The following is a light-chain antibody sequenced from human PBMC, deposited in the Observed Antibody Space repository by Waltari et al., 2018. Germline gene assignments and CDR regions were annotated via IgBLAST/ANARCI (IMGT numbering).Light chain of an antibody. Sequence: EIVMTQSPATLSVSPGERATLSCRASQSVSSNLAWYQQKPGQAPRFLIYGASTRATGIPARFSGSGSGTDFALTISSLQSEDFAVYYCQQYNNWPLLLTFGGGTKVEIK. V-gene: IGKV3D-15*01. J-gene: IGKJ4*01. CDR1: QSVSSN. CDR3: QQYNNWPLLLT. CDR2: GAS.